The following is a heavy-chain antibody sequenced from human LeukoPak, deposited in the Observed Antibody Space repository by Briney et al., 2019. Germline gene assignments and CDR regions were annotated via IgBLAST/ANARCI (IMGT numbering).Heavy chain of an antibody. CDR2: KYYSGTT. J-gene: IGHJ4*02. D-gene: IGHD4/OR15-4a*01. V-gene: IGHV4-59*01. Sequence: PSETLSLTCTVSGGSINNYYCSWIRQPPGKGLQWIGYKYYSGTTKYNPSLKRRVTISLDTSKNQFSLKLTPVTTADTAVYYCATHTTSYGEDYWGQGALVTVSS. CDR3: ATHTTSYGEDY. CDR1: GGSINNYY.